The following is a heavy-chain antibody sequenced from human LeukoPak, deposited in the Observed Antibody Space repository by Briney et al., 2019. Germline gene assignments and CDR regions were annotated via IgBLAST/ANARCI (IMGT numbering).Heavy chain of an antibody. Sequence: SETLSLTCSVSAGSISTYYWTWVRQPAGKGLEWIGRIYISGSTNYNPSLKSRVTMSIDTSKNQFSLKLSSVTAADTAVYYCARASSTSYYWYFDLWGRGTLVTVSS. D-gene: IGHD2-2*01. V-gene: IGHV4-4*07. CDR2: IYISGST. CDR1: AGSISTYY. CDR3: ARASSTSYYWYFDL. J-gene: IGHJ2*01.